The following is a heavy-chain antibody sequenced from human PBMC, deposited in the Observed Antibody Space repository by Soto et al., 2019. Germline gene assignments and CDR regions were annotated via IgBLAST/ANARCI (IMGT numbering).Heavy chain of an antibody. V-gene: IGHV3-30-3*01. D-gene: IGHD3-9*01. CDR1: GFTFSSYA. J-gene: IGHJ5*02. CDR2: ISYDGSNK. CDR3: ARGKRYFDWYNWFDP. Sequence: ESGGGVVQPGRSLRLSCAASGFTFSSYAMHWVRQAPGKGLEWVAVISYDGSNKYYADSVKGRFTISRDNSKNTLYLQMNSLRAEDTAVYYCARGKRYFDWYNWFDPWGQGTLVTVSS.